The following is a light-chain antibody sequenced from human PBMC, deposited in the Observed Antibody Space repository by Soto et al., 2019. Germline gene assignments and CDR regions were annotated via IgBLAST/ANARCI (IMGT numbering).Light chain of an antibody. CDR2: NTH. V-gene: IGKV3-20*01. J-gene: IGKJ1*01. CDR1: QGISNNIY. Sequence: EIVLTQSPATLSLSPGERATLSCRASQGISNNIYLAWYQQKPGQAPRLLIYNTHSRATGIPDRFSGSGSGTDFTLTISRLEPEDFAVYYCHHYGSSQTFGQGTKVDIK. CDR3: HHYGSSQT.